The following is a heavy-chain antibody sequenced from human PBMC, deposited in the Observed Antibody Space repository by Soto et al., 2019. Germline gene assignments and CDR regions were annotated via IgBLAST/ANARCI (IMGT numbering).Heavy chain of an antibody. CDR3: ATSGIALVLDF. Sequence: GESLKISCKGSGYSFPSYWITWVRQMPGKGLEWMGRIDPTDSYTNYSPSFQGHVTFSADKSISTAYLQWSSLKASDTAMYYCATSGIALVLDFWGQGTPVTVSS. J-gene: IGHJ4*02. V-gene: IGHV5-10-1*01. CDR2: IDPTDSYT. D-gene: IGHD6-13*01. CDR1: GYSFPSYW.